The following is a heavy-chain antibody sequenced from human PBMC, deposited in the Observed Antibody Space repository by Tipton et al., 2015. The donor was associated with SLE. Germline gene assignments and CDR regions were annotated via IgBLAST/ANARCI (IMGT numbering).Heavy chain of an antibody. CDR1: GGSFSGYY. D-gene: IGHD2-21*02. V-gene: IGHV4-34*01. CDR3: TRQLGWGDPFAFDY. J-gene: IGHJ4*02. Sequence: GLVKPSETLSLTCAVYGGSFSGYYWSWIRQPPGKGLEWIGEINHSGSTNYNPSLKSRVTISRDTSGKQVSLKLSSVTAADTAVYYCTRQLGWGDPFAFDYWDQGTLVTVSS. CDR2: INHSGST.